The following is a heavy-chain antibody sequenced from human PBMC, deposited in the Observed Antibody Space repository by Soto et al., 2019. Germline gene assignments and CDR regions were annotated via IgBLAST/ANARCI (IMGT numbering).Heavy chain of an antibody. D-gene: IGHD2-15*01. CDR2: ISWNSGSI. CDR3: AKSRGIAATSFDY. CDR1: GFTFDDYA. J-gene: IGHJ4*02. Sequence: DVQLVESGGGLVQPGRSLRLSCAASGFTFDDYAMHWVRQAPGKGLEWVSGISWNSGSIGYADSVKGRFTISRDNAKNSLYLQMNSLRAEDTALYYCAKSRGIAATSFDYWGQGTLVTVSS. V-gene: IGHV3-9*01.